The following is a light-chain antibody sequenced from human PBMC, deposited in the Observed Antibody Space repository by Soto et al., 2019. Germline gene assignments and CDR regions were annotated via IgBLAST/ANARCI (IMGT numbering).Light chain of an antibody. Sequence: EIVLTQSPGTLSLSPGERATLSCRASQSVSSSYLTWYQQKPGQAPRLLIYGASSRATGIPGRFSGSGSGTDFTLTISRLEPEDFAVYYCQQYGSSRETFGQGTKVEIK. CDR3: QQYGSSRET. V-gene: IGKV3-20*01. J-gene: IGKJ1*01. CDR1: QSVSSSY. CDR2: GAS.